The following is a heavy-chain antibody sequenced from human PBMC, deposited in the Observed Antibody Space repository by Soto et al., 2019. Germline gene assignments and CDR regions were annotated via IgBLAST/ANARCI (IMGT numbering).Heavy chain of an antibody. D-gene: IGHD3-22*01. CDR1: GFTFSSYG. CDR2: IWYDGSNK. CDR3: ARDRGYYDSSGLLGY. V-gene: IGHV3-33*01. Sequence: GGSLRLSCAASGFTFSSYGMHWVRQAPGKGLEWVAVIWYDGSNKYYADSVKGRFTISRDNSKNTLYLQMNSLRAEDTAVYYCARDRGYYDSSGLLGYWGQGTLVTSPQ. J-gene: IGHJ4*02.